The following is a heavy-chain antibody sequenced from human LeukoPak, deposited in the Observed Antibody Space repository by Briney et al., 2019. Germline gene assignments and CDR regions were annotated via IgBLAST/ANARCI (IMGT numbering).Heavy chain of an antibody. V-gene: IGHV3-9*01. CDR3: AKVRSGGYGDYVGLTFDY. CDR1: GFTFGDYA. Sequence: GGSLRLSCAASGFTFGDYAMHWVRQAPGKGLEWVSGISWNSGSIGYADSVKGRFTISRDNAKNSLYLQMNSLRAEDTALYYCAKVRSGGYGDYVGLTFDYWGQGTLVTVSS. CDR2: ISWNSGSI. J-gene: IGHJ4*02. D-gene: IGHD4-17*01.